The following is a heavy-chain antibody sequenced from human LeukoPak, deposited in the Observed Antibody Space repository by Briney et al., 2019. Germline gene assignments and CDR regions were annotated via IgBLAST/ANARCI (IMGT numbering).Heavy chain of an antibody. J-gene: IGHJ6*03. CDR1: GYTFTGYY. D-gene: IGHD2-2*01. CDR2: INPNSGGT. V-gene: IGHV1-2*02. Sequence: GASVKVSCKASGYTFTGYYMHWVRQAPGQGLEWMGWINPNSGGTNYAQKFQGRVTITTDESTSTAYMELSSLRSEDTAVYYCARSPYCSSTSCLHHYYYYYMDVWGKGTTVTVSS. CDR3: ARSPYCSSTSCLHHYYYYYMDV.